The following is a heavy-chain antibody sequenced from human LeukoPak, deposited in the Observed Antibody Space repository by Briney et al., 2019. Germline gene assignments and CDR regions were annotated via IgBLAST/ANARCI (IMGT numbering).Heavy chain of an antibody. Sequence: PGGSLRLSCAASGFTFSNYGMHWVRQAPGKGREGGADIKQDGREKYYVDSVKGRFTISRDNAKNSLYLQMNSLRAEDTAVYYCARDRLDIFGRDFDYWGQGTLVTVSS. J-gene: IGHJ4*02. CDR3: ARDRLDIFGRDFDY. CDR2: IKQDGREK. CDR1: GFTFSNYG. D-gene: IGHD3-10*02. V-gene: IGHV3-7*01.